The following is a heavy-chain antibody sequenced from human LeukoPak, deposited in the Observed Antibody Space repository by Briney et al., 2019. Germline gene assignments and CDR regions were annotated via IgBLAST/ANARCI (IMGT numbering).Heavy chain of an antibody. Sequence: SETLSLTCTVSGGSISSSRYYWGWIRQPPGKGLEWIGTIYSSGSTSYNPSLKSRVTISVDTSKNQFSLKLSSVTAADTAVYYCARGRLSGWSYWGQGTLVTVSS. CDR1: GGSISSSRYY. D-gene: IGHD6-19*01. CDR2: IYSSGST. J-gene: IGHJ4*02. CDR3: ARGRLSGWSY. V-gene: IGHV4-39*07.